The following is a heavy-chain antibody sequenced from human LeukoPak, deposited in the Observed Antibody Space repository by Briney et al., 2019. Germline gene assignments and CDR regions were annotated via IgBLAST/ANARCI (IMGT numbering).Heavy chain of an antibody. CDR1: GGSISSHY. V-gene: IGHV4-59*08. CDR2: IYYSGST. D-gene: IGHD1-1*01. CDR3: ARRQRGTAVIDY. J-gene: IGHJ4*02. Sequence: PSETLSLTCTVSGGSISSHYWSWIRQPPGKGLEWIGYIYYSGSTNYNPSLKSRVTISVDTSKNQFSLKLSSVTAADTAVYYCARRQRGTAVIDYWGQGTLVTVSS.